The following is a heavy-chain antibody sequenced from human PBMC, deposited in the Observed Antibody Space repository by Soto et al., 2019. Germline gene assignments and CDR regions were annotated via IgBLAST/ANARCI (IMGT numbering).Heavy chain of an antibody. CDR1: GFTFSNSA. J-gene: IGHJ4*02. CDR3: VKPHLPMFGVPPGFFDF. D-gene: IGHD3-3*01. V-gene: IGHV3-64D*06. CDR2: ISSNGDST. Sequence: PGGSLRLSSSASGFTFSNSAMHWVRQAPGKGLEYVSVISSNGDSTYYADSVKGRFTISRDNSKNTLYLQMRSLRVEDTAVYYCVKPHLPMFGVPPGFFDFWPQGTLVTVSS.